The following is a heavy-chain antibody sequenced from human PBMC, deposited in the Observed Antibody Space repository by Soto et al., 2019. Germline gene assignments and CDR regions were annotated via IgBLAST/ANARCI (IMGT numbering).Heavy chain of an antibody. J-gene: IGHJ4*02. Sequence: GGSLRLSCAASGFAFRSYNMNWVRQAPGKGLEWVASISSGSRNINYADSVKGRFTISRDNAKNSLFLQMDSLTADDSAAYYCASATVVPPLVFDYWGQGSLVTVSS. D-gene: IGHD3-22*01. CDR3: ASATVVPPLVFDY. CDR1: GFAFRSYN. V-gene: IGHV3-21*01. CDR2: ISSGSRNI.